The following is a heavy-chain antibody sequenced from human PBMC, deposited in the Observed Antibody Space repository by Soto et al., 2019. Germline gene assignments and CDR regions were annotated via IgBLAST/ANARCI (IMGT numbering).Heavy chain of an antibody. V-gene: IGHV1-58*02. CDR1: GFTFTSSA. CDR2: IVVGSGNT. CDR3: AAGGFGHYYYYGMDV. J-gene: IGHJ6*02. Sequence: SVKVSCKASGFTFTSSAMQWVRQARGQRLEWIGWIVVGSGNTNYAQKFQERVTITRDMSTSTAYMELSSLRSEDTAVYYCAAGGFGHYYYYGMDVWGQGTTVTSP. D-gene: IGHD3-10*01.